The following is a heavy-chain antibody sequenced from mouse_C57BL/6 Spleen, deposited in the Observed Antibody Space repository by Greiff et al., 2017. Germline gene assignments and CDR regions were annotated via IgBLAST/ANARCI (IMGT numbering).Heavy chain of an antibody. J-gene: IGHJ4*01. CDR2: IDPSDSYT. CDR1: GYTFTSYW. V-gene: IGHV1-59*01. Sequence: QVQLQQPGAELVRPGTSVKLSCKASGYTFTSYWMHWVKQRPGQGLEWIGVIDPSDSYTNYNQKFKGKATLTVDTSSSTAYMQRSSRTSEDAAVYYCARRRVYYAMDYWGQGTSVTGSS. CDR3: ARRRVYYAMDY.